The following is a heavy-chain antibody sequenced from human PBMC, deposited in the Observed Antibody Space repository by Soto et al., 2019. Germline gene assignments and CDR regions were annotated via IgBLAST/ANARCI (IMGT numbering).Heavy chain of an antibody. Sequence: WGSLRLSCAASGFTFISYAIIFFRQAPGKGLEWVSAISGSGGSTYYADSVKGRFTISRDNSKNTLYLQMNSLRAEDTAVYYCAKESFGQLSNWGQGTLVTVSS. CDR2: ISGSGGST. D-gene: IGHD5-18*01. CDR1: GFTFISYA. CDR3: AKESFGQLSN. J-gene: IGHJ4*02. V-gene: IGHV3-23*01.